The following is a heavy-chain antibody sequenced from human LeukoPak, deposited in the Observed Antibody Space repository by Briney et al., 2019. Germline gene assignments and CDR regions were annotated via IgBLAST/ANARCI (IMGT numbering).Heavy chain of an antibody. J-gene: IGHJ6*02. Sequence: GASVKVSCKASGYTFTGYYMHWVRQAPVQGLEWMGWINPNSGGTNYAQKFQGRVTMTRDTSISTAYMELSRLRSDDTAVYYCARGRGPLLWFGESNYYYYGMDVWGQGTTVTVSS. CDR3: ARGRGPLLWFGESNYYYYGMDV. D-gene: IGHD3-10*01. V-gene: IGHV1-2*02. CDR1: GYTFTGYY. CDR2: INPNSGGT.